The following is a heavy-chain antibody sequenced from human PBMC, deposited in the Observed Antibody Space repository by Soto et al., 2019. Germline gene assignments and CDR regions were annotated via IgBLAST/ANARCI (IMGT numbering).Heavy chain of an antibody. CDR2: MNPNSGNT. CDR1: GYTFTSYD. Sequence: ASVKVSCKASGYTFTSYDINWVRQATGQGLEWMGWMNPNSGNTGYAQKFQGRVTMTRNTSISTAYMELSSLRSEDTAVYYCARGLRGYCSSTSSYYYYMDVWGKGTTVTVS. CDR3: ARGLRGYCSSTSSYYYYMDV. J-gene: IGHJ6*03. D-gene: IGHD2-2*03. V-gene: IGHV1-8*01.